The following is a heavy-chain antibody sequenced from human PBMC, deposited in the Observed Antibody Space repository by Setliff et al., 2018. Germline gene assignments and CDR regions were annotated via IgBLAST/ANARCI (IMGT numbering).Heavy chain of an antibody. CDR2: VYNSGTT. CDR1: GGSISDYY. V-gene: IGHV4-59*12. D-gene: IGHD2-2*01. J-gene: IGHJ4*02. CDR3: AKLTSSTNSYDS. Sequence: PSETLSLTCTVSGGSISDYYWSWIRQAPGKGLEWIGYVYNSGTTSYNPSLKSRLTISMDTSRSQFSLRLRSVTAADTAVYYCAKLTSSTNSYDSWGQGRLVTVSS.